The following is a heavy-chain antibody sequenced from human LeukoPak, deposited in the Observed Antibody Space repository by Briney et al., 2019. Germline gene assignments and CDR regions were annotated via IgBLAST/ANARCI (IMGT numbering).Heavy chain of an antibody. D-gene: IGHD3-16*02. V-gene: IGHV3-49*04. CDR2: IRSKAYGGTT. Sequence: GRSLRLSCTASGFTFGDYAMSWVRQAPGKGLEWVGFIRSKAYGGTTEYAASVKGRFTISRDDSKSIAYLQMNSLKTEDTAVYYCTRYYDYVWGSYRCDYWGQGTLVTVSS. J-gene: IGHJ4*02. CDR1: GFTFGDYA. CDR3: TRYYDYVWGSYRCDY.